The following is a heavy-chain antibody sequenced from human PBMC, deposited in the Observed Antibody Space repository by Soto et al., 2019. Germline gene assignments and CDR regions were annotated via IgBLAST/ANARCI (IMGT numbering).Heavy chain of an antibody. CDR2: IRPDGNER. Sequence: GGSLRLSCAGSGFTFSSYWMNWVRQAPGKGLEWVANIRPDGNERYYVESVKGRFTISRDNAKSSLFLQMNSLRAEDTAVYYCARTSIVASGPMDVWGKGTTVTVSS. CDR3: ARTSIVASGPMDV. J-gene: IGHJ6*03. CDR1: GFTFSSYW. D-gene: IGHD6-6*01. V-gene: IGHV3-7*01.